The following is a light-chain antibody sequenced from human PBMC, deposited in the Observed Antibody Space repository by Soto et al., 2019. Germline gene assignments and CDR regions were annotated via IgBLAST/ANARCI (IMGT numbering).Light chain of an antibody. Sequence: DIQRTQSPSTLSASIGDRVTITCRASQSISNKLAWYQQKPGKAPKLLIYDASSLESGVPSRFSGSGSGTEFTLTVSSLQPDDFSTYYCQQYNSYWTFGQGTKVDIK. CDR1: QSISNK. J-gene: IGKJ1*01. CDR2: DAS. V-gene: IGKV1-5*01. CDR3: QQYNSYWT.